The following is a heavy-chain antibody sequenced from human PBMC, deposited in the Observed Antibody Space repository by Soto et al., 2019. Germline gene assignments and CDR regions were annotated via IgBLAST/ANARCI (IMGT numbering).Heavy chain of an antibody. CDR3: GRGQFTSYYYMDA. J-gene: IGHJ6*03. CDR1: GYTFTSYG. Sequence: DSVKGSCKASGYTFTSYGINWVRQATGQGLEWMGWMNPNSVNTGYAQKFQGRVTMTRNTSISTAYMELSSLRSEDTAVYYCGRGQFTSYYYMDAWGKGTTVKVSS. V-gene: IGHV1-8*01. D-gene: IGHD3-16*01. CDR2: MNPNSVNT.